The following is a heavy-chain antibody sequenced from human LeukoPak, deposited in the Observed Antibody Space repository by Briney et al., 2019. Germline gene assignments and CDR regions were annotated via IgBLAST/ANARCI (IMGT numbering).Heavy chain of an antibody. D-gene: IGHD2-2*01. CDR3: ARGRPPRYCSSTSCFSSHNWFDP. CDR1: GGSFSGYY. CDR2: INHSGST. J-gene: IGHJ5*02. Sequence: SETLSLTCAVYGGSFSGYYWSRIRQPPGKGLEWIGEINHSGSTNYNPSLKSRVTISVDTSKNQFSLKLSSVTAADTAVYYCARGRPPRYCSSTSCFSSHNWFDPWGQGTLVTVSS. V-gene: IGHV4-34*01.